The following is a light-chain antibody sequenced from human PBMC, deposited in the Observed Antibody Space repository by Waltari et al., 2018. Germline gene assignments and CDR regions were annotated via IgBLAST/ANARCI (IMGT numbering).Light chain of an antibody. V-gene: IGLV2-23*02. CDR2: DVI. J-gene: IGLJ2*01. Sequence: QSALTQPASVSGSPGQSITISCSGTSSDIGRYNLVSWSQQHPGKAPKLLIYDVIELPSGVSDRFSGSKSGNAASLTISGLQAEDEADYYCSSYAGTSTSVLLGGGTKLTVL. CDR3: SSYAGTSTSVL. CDR1: SSDIGRYNL.